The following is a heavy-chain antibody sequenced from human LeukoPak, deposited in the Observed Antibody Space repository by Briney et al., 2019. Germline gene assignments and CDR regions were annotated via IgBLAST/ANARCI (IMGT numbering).Heavy chain of an antibody. D-gene: IGHD5-12*01. J-gene: IGHJ4*02. Sequence: APVKVSCKASAHTFTTYAMHWVRQAPGQRLEWMGWINAGNVNTKYSQKFQGRVTITRDTSASTAYMELSSLRSEDTAVYYCARDKYSGYAARGGFDYWGQGTLVTVSS. CDR1: AHTFTTYA. CDR3: ARDKYSGYAARGGFDY. CDR2: INAGNVNT. V-gene: IGHV1-3*01.